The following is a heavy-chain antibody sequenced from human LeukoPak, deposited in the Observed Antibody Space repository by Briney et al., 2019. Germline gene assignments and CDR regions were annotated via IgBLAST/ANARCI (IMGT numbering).Heavy chain of an antibody. CDR3: ARVSSSGWYVEY. J-gene: IGHJ4*02. V-gene: IGHV3-33*01. D-gene: IGHD6-19*01. Sequence: GRSLRLSCAASGFTFSSYGMHWVRQAPDNGLEWVAFIWYDGSKKYYTDSVKGRFTISRDNSKNTLYLQLNSLRAEDTAMYYCARVSSSGWYVEYWGQGTLVTVSS. CDR2: IWYDGSKK. CDR1: GFTFSSYG.